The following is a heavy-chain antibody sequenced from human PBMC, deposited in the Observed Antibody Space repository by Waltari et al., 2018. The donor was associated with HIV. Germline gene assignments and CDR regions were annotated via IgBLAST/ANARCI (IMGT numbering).Heavy chain of an antibody. CDR3: ARENVAVAGTGAFDI. CDR1: GFSVSSNY. CDR2: NYSGDAT. J-gene: IGHJ3*02. V-gene: IGHV3-53*01. D-gene: IGHD6-19*01. Sequence: EVQLVESGGGLIQPGGSLRLSCAASGFSVSSNYMTWVRQAPGRGLEWLSVNYSGDATYYADSVKGRFTISRDKTKNMVFLQMNSRRAEDTAIYYCARENVAVAGTGAFDIWGQGTLVTVS.